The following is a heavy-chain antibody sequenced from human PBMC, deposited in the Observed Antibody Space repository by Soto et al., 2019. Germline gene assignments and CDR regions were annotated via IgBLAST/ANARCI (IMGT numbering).Heavy chain of an antibody. D-gene: IGHD3-10*01. J-gene: IGHJ6*03. CDR1: GFTVSSNY. V-gene: IGHV3-66*01. Sequence: PGGSLRLSCAASGFTVSSNYMSWVRQAPGKGLEWVSVIYSGGSTYYADSVKGRFTISRDNSKNTLYLQMNSLRAEDTAVYYCARGSTDNYYGSGRGYYYYYYMDVWGKGTTVTVSS. CDR2: IYSGGST. CDR3: ARGSTDNYYGSGRGYYYYYYMDV.